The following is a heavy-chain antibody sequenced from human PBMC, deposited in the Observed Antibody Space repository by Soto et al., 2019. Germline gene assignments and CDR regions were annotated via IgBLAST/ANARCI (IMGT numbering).Heavy chain of an antibody. CDR3: ARERGDNWTYEDN. Sequence: HVQLQESGPGLVKPSETLSLTCTVSGSSISDYSWSWIRQPAGKGLEWMGRIYSSGNIPYNPSFRSRFTMSIETARHQFSLRLNSATAADTAVYYCARERGDNWTYEDNWGPGTQVIVSA. V-gene: IGHV4-4*07. J-gene: IGHJ4*02. CDR2: IYSSGNI. CDR1: GSSISDYS. D-gene: IGHD1-7*01.